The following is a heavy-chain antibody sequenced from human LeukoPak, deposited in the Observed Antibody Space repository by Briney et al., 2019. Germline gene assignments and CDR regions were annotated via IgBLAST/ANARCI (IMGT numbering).Heavy chain of an antibody. V-gene: IGHV3-23*01. D-gene: IGHD2/OR15-2a*01. CDR2: ISGSGGTT. Sequence: GGSLRLSCTASGFTFINYAVSWVRQAPGKGLEWVSAISGSGGTTYYADSVKGRFTISRDNSKNTLYLQMNSLRAEDTAIYYCAKNPSLGTYFRFDSWGQGTLVTV. CDR1: GFTFINYA. CDR3: AKNPSLGTYFRFDS. J-gene: IGHJ5*01.